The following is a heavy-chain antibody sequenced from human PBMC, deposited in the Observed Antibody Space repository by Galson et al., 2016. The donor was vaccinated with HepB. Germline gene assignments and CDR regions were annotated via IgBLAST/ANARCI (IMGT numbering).Heavy chain of an antibody. J-gene: IGHJ4*02. D-gene: IGHD2-8*02. CDR2: ISYDGSNK. V-gene: IGHV3-30*18. CDR3: AKDYCPGFNCYVDGHYFDY. Sequence: SLRLSCAASGFTFSSYGMHWVRQAPGKGLEWVAVISYDGSNKYYSDSVQGRFTISRDDFKNTVYLEMNSLSVEDTALYYCAKDYCPGFNCYVDGHYFDYWGQGVLVTVSS. CDR1: GFTFSSYG.